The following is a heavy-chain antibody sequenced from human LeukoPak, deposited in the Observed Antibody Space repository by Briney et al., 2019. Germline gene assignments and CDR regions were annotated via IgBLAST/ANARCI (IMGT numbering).Heavy chain of an antibody. CDR2: IIPIFGTA. D-gene: IGHD2-21*02. CDR1: GYTFTSYG. Sequence: SVKVSCKASGYTFTSYGISWVRQAPGQGLEWMEGIIPIFGTANYAQKFQGRVTITTDESTSTAYMELSSLRSEDTAVYYCASAALAYCGGDCYHTFDYWGQGTLVTVSS. J-gene: IGHJ4*02. CDR3: ASAALAYCGGDCYHTFDY. V-gene: IGHV1-69*05.